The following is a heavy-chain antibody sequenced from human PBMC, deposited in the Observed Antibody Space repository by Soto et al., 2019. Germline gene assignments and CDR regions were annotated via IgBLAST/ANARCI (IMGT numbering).Heavy chain of an antibody. V-gene: IGHV1-8*02. CDR2: MNPNSGNT. Sequence: GASVKVSCKASGGTFSSYAISWVRQAPGQGLEWMGWMNPNSGNTGYAQKFQGRVTMTRNTTISTAYMELSSLRSEDTAVYYCASAPRTHYILHILFFDWPRGHDRDDWFDPWGQGTLVTVSS. J-gene: IGHJ5*02. D-gene: IGHD3-9*01. CDR1: GGTFSSYA. CDR3: ASAPRTHYILHILFFDWPRGHDRDDWFDP.